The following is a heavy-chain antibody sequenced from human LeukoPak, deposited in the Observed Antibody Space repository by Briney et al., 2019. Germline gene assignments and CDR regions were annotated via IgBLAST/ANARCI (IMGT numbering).Heavy chain of an antibody. V-gene: IGHV3-7*03. CDR1: RFTFSSYW. CDR3: ARKDGDYGYYYYYGMDV. CDR2: IKQDGSEK. Sequence: GRSLRLSCTASRFTFSSYWMSWVRQAPGKGLEWVANIKQDGSEKYYVDSVKGRFTISRDNAKNSLYLQMNSLRAEDTAVYYCARKDGDYGYYYYYGMDVWGKGTTVTVSS. J-gene: IGHJ6*04. D-gene: IGHD4-17*01.